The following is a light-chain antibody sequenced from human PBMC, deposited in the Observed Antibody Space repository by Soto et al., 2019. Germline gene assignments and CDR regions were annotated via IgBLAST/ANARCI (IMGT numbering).Light chain of an antibody. V-gene: IGKV1-5*03. Sequence: DIQITQSPSTLSASVGDRVTITCRASQFISKWLAWYQQKPGPAPKLLIYQASILDSGVPSRFSGSGSGTDFTLTITSLQPDDFATYYCQDYNSCLETFGQGTKVEIK. CDR1: QFISKW. CDR3: QDYNSCLET. J-gene: IGKJ1*01. CDR2: QAS.